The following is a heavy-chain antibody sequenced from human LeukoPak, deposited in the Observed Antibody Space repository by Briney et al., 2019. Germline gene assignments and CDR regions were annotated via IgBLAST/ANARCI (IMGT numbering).Heavy chain of an antibody. D-gene: IGHD1-26*01. CDR1: GFTFSNYG. CDR2: ISGSGGGT. Sequence: GGSLRLSRAASGFTFSNYGMHWVRQAPGKGLEWVATISGSGGGTYYADSVKGRFTISRDDSKNTLYLQMNSLRAEDTAVYYCAKDLGRYRNNYFDYWGQGTLVTVSS. V-gene: IGHV3-23*01. J-gene: IGHJ4*02. CDR3: AKDLGRYRNNYFDY.